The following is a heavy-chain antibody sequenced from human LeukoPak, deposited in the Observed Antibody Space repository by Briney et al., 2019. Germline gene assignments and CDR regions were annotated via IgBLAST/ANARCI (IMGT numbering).Heavy chain of an antibody. CDR3: TRDTPGIAASVSGG. D-gene: IGHD6-13*01. J-gene: IGHJ4*02. CDR1: GFTFSHFG. V-gene: IGHV3-53*01. CDR2: IYSGGNT. Sequence: GGSLRLSCEASGFTFSHFGMHWVRQAPGKGLEWVALIYSGGNTHYADSVKGRFTISRDNSKNTLYLQMSSLRVEDTAVYYCTRDTPGIAASVSGGWGQGTLVTVSS.